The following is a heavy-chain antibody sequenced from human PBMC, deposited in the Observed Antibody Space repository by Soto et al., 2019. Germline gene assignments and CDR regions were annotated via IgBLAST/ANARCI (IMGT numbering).Heavy chain of an antibody. CDR3: AGERTYFGDY. J-gene: IGHJ4*02. Sequence: QVQLVQSGAEVKKPGASVKVSCKASGYTFTSYDINWVRQATGQGLEWMGWMNPNSGNTGEAQKFQGRVTMTRNTFISTEQMDLRSLRCEDTDVYYYAGERTYFGDYWGQGTLVTVSS. D-gene: IGHD3-9*01. CDR2: MNPNSGNT. CDR1: GYTFTSYD. V-gene: IGHV1-8*01.